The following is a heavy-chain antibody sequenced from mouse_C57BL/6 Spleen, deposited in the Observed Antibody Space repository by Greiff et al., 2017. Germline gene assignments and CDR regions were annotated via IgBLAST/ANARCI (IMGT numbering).Heavy chain of an antibody. J-gene: IGHJ1*03. CDR2: INYDGSST. CDR3: ARDGGLRWYFGG. CDR1: GFTFSDYY. D-gene: IGHD2-4*01. Sequence: EVKLMESEGGLVQPGSSMKLSCTASGFTFSDYYMAWVRQVPEKGLEWVANINYDGSSTYYLDSLKSRFIISRDNAKNMLYLQMSSLKSEDTATYYCARDGGLRWYFGGWGTGTTVTVSA. V-gene: IGHV5-16*01.